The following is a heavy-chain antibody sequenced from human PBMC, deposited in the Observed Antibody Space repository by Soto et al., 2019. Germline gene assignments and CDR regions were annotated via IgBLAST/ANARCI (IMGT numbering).Heavy chain of an antibody. J-gene: IGHJ4*02. V-gene: IGHV3-23*01. Sequence: EVQLLESGGGLVQPGGSLRLSCAASGFTFSSYAMSWVRQAPGKGLEWVSASGSGGRTNYADSVKGRFIISRDNPKNTLFLQMNSLRAEDTAVYYCAKTISLGTFYFDIWGQGTLVTVSS. CDR2: SGSGGRT. D-gene: IGHD7-27*01. CDR3: AKTISLGTFYFDI. CDR1: GFTFSSYA.